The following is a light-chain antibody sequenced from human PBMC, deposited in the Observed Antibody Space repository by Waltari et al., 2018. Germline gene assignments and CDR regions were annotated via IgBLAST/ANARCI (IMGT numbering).Light chain of an antibody. J-gene: IGKJ4*01. CDR2: WAS. CDR3: QQYYSSPPT. Sequence: DIVMTQSPDSLAVSLGERATINCKSNKRVFKSSNNKNNLAWYQQKPGQPPKLLIYWASTRESGVPDRFTGSGSGTDFTLTINSLQAEDAAVYHCQQYYSSPPTFGAGTKVEIK. CDR1: KRVFKSSNNKNN. V-gene: IGKV4-1*01.